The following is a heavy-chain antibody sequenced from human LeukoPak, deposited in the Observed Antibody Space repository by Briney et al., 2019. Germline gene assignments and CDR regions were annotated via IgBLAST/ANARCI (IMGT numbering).Heavy chain of an antibody. V-gene: IGHV5-51*01. CDR1: VYSFTTYL. Sequence: GESLKISAKGSVYSFTTYLIGGGRHMPGEGRPWLRTTYPADSDTRYSPSSQGHLTTSADNSISTSYLQQSSPQASDTAMYYCARISGRYYIPWGQGTPVTVSS. CDR3: ARISGRYYIP. J-gene: IGHJ5*02. CDR2: TYPADSDT. D-gene: IGHD1-26*01.